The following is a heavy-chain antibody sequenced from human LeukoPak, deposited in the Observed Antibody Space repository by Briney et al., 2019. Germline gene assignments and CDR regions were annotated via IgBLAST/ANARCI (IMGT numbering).Heavy chain of an antibody. J-gene: IGHJ3*02. CDR1: GGSISSYY. D-gene: IGHD1-26*01. CDR3: ARSPGFFSGSYSVSTIWVLLDI. CDR2: IYTSGST. V-gene: IGHV4-4*09. Sequence: SETLSLTCTVSGGSISSYYWSWIRQPPGKGLEWIGYIYTSGSTDYNPSLKSRVTISVDTSKNQFSLKLSSVTAADTAVYYCARSPGFFSGSYSVSTIWVLLDIWGQGTMVTVSS.